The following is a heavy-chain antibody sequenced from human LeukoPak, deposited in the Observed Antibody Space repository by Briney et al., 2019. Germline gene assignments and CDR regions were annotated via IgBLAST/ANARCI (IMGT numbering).Heavy chain of an antibody. V-gene: IGHV4-59*08. CDR1: GGSISSYY. CDR3: ARALSGYGLFDY. J-gene: IGHJ4*02. Sequence: PSETLSLTCTVSGGSISSYYWSWIRQPPGKGLGWIGYIYYSGSTNYNPSLKSRVTISVDTSKNQFSLKLSSVTAADTAVYYCARALSGYGLFDYWGQGTLVTVSS. D-gene: IGHD5-12*01. CDR2: IYYSGST.